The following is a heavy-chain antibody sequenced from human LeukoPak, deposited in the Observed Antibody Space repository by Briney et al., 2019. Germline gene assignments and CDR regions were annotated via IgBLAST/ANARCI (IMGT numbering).Heavy chain of an antibody. CDR1: GGSISSGSYY. CDR2: IYTSGST. D-gene: IGHD3-10*01. J-gene: IGHJ6*03. Sequence: SETLSLTCTVSGGSISSGSYYWSWIRQPAGKGLEWIGRIYTSGSTNYNPSLKSRVTISVDTSKNQFSLKLSSVTAADTAVYYCAAGLLGFGELSRYYYYYMDVWGKGTTVTISS. V-gene: IGHV4-61*02. CDR3: AAGLLGFGELSRYYYYYMDV.